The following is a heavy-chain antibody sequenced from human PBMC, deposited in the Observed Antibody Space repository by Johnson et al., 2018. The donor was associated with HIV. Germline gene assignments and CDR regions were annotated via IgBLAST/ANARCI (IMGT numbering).Heavy chain of an antibody. D-gene: IGHD3-16*01. J-gene: IGHJ3*01. CDR3: VRTSCTGARCLGYDPFDV. CDR1: GFTFNDHW. CDR2: INGDGSRT. V-gene: IGHV3-74*01. Sequence: VQLVESGGGLVQPGGSLRLSCGASGFTFNDHWMQWVRQAPGKGLVWVSRINGDGSRTSYADSVKGRFAIARDNAKNTLFLEMKSLSAEDTAVYYFVRTSCTGARCLGYDPFDVWGQGTMVTVSS.